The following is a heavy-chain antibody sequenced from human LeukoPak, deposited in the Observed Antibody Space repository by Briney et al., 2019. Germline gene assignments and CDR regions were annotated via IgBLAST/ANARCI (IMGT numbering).Heavy chain of an antibody. D-gene: IGHD4-23*01. CDR3: AKLANDYGGNSVDY. Sequence: GGSLRLSCAASGFTFSDCYMSWIRQAPGKGLEWVSYISSSGSTIYYADSVKGRFTISRDNAKNSLYLQMNSLRAEDTAVYYCAKLANDYGGNSVDYWGQGTLVTVSS. CDR1: GFTFSDCY. J-gene: IGHJ4*02. CDR2: ISSSGSTI. V-gene: IGHV3-11*01.